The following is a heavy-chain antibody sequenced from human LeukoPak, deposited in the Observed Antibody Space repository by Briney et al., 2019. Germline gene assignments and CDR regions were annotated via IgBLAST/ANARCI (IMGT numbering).Heavy chain of an antibody. CDR2: INPNSGGT. CDR3: ARFDYYDSSGTYLKAFDI. V-gene: IGHV1-2*02. D-gene: IGHD3-22*01. Sequence: ASVKVSCKASGYTFTGYYMHWVRQAPGQGLEWMGWINPNSGGTNYAQKFQGRVTMTRDTSISTAYMELSRLRSDDTAVYYCARFDYYDSSGTYLKAFDIWGQGIMVTVSS. CDR1: GYTFTGYY. J-gene: IGHJ3*02.